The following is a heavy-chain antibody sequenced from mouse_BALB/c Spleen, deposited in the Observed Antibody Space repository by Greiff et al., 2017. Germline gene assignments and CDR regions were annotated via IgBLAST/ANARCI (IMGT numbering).Heavy chain of an antibody. CDR2: INPSTGYT. J-gene: IGHJ3*01. V-gene: IGHV1-7*01. CDR1: VYTFTSYW. Sequence: QVQLQQSGAELAKPGASVKMSCKASVYTFTSYWMHWVKQRPGQGLEWIGYINPSTGYTEYNQKFKDKATLTADKSSSTAYMQLSSLTSEDSAFYYCARAAWFAYWGQGTLVTVSA. CDR3: ARAAWFAY.